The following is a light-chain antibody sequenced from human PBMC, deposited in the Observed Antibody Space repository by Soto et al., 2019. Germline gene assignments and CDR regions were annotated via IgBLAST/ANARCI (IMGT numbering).Light chain of an antibody. J-gene: IGKJ1*01. Sequence: DIQMTQSPSSVSASVGDSVTITCRATQVTNNLLAWYQQKPGKAPKLLIYSTSNVQSGAPSRFSGGRSGTDFTLTISSLQTEDSATYYCQQPNSFPWTFGQGTRVDMK. CDR1: QVTNNL. V-gene: IGKV1-12*01. CDR2: STS. CDR3: QQPNSFPWT.